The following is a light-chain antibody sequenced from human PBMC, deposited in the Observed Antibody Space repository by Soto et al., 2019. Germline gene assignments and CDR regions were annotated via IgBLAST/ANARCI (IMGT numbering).Light chain of an antibody. CDR3: QQRSNWPPLT. V-gene: IGKV3-11*01. Sequence: EIVLTQSPATLSLSPGERATLSSRASQSVSSYLAWYQQQPGQAPRLLIYDASNRATGIPARFSGSGSGTDFTLTISSLEPEDFAVYYCQQRSNWPPLTFGGGTKVEIK. CDR1: QSVSSY. J-gene: IGKJ4*01. CDR2: DAS.